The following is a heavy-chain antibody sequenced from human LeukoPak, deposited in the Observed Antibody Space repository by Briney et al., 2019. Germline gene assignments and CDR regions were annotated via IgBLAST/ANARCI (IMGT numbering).Heavy chain of an antibody. D-gene: IGHD6-19*01. V-gene: IGHV3-53*01. J-gene: IGHJ4*02. Sequence: AGGSLRLSCAASGVTVSSNFMSWVRQGPGKGLEWVAVIYSSGSTYYGDSVKGRFTMSRDNSKNTLYLQMNNLRAEDTAVYYCAREGGGSGWYIFDYWGQGTLVTVSS. CDR2: IYSSGST. CDR1: GVTVSSNF. CDR3: AREGGGSGWYIFDY.